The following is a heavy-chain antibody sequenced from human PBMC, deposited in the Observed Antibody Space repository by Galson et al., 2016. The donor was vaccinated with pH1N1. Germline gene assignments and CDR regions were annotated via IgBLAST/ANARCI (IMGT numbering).Heavy chain of an antibody. V-gene: IGHV3-30*03. CDR1: GFTFSNYG. Sequence: SLRLSCAASGFTFSNYGMHWVRQAPGKGLQWVAVMTYDGSNAYYADSVKGRFTISRDNSKNTLYLQIYTLRPEDTAVYYCARDRDGKGLDSWGQGILVTVSS. CDR2: MTYDGSNA. J-gene: IGHJ4*02. CDR3: ARDRDGKGLDS.